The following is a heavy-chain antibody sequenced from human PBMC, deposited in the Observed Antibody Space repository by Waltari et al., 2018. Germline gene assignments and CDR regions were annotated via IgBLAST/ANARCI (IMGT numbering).Heavy chain of an antibody. CDR2: IYHSGST. Sequence: QVQLQESGPGLVKPSETLSLTCTVSGGSISSGYYWGWIRQPPGKGLEWIGSIYHSGSTYYNPSLKSRVTISVDTSKNQFSLKLSSVTAADTAVYYCARHVGNFDAFDIWGQGTMVTVSS. D-gene: IGHD4-4*01. J-gene: IGHJ3*02. CDR1: GGSISSGYY. V-gene: IGHV4-38-2*02. CDR3: ARHVGNFDAFDI.